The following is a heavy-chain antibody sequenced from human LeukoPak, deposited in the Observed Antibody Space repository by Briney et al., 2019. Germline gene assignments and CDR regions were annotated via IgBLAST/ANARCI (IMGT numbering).Heavy chain of an antibody. CDR3: ARDRNCWSGYPCPGY. Sequence: ASVKVSCKASGYTFASYDIKWVRQAPGQGIEWMGWISAYNGNTNSAQKRQGRVTMTTDTTTTTAYMELRSLRSDDTAVYYCARDRNCWSGYPCPGYWGQGTLVTVTS. V-gene: IGHV1-18*01. CDR1: GYTFASYD. CDR2: ISAYNGNT. J-gene: IGHJ4*02. D-gene: IGHD3-3*01.